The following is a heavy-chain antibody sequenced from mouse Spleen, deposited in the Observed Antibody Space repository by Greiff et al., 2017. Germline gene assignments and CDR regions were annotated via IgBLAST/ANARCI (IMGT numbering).Heavy chain of an antibody. V-gene: IGHV1-69*01. J-gene: IGHJ1*01. D-gene: IGHD2-13*01. Sequence: QVQLQQPGAELVMPGASVKLSCKASGYTFTSYWMHWVKQRPGQGLEWIGEIDPSDSYTNYNQKFKGKATLTVDKSSSTAYMQLSSLTSEDSAVYYCARDGDPHHWYFDVWGAGTTVTVSS. CDR2: IDPSDSYT. CDR3: ARDGDPHHWYFDV. CDR1: GYTFTSYW.